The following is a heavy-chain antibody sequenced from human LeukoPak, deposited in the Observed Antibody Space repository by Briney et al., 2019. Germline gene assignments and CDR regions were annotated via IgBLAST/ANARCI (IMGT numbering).Heavy chain of an antibody. Sequence: GGSLRLSCAASGFTFDDYAMHWVRQAPGKGLEWVSGISWNSGSIGYADSVKGRFTISRDNSKNTLYLQMNSLRAEDTAVYYCARDPIGGSGRHSGFDYWGQGTLVTVSS. V-gene: IGHV3-9*01. CDR3: ARDPIGGSGRHSGFDY. J-gene: IGHJ4*02. CDR2: ISWNSGSI. D-gene: IGHD4-23*01. CDR1: GFTFDDYA.